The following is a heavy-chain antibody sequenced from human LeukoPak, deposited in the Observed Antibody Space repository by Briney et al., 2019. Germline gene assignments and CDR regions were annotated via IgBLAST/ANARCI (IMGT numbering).Heavy chain of an antibody. J-gene: IGHJ6*03. D-gene: IGHD3-9*01. Sequence: ASVKVSCKASGYTFTDYYMHWVRQAPGQGLEWMGWINPNSGGTNYAQKFQGRVTMTRDTSISTAYIELSRLRSDDTAVYYCARDLWYYDILTGYLGTYHYMDVWGKGTTVTISS. CDR3: ARDLWYYDILTGYLGTYHYMDV. CDR2: INPNSGGT. CDR1: GYTFTDYY. V-gene: IGHV1-2*02.